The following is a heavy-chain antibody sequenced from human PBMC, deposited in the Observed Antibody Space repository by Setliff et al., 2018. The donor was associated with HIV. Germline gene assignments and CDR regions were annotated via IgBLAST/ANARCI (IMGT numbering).Heavy chain of an antibody. CDR3: ARGSYGSVLL. CDR2: TYYRSKWYF. V-gene: IGHV6-1*01. D-gene: IGHD6-19*01. CDR1: GDSVSSNNAA. Sequence: PSQTLSLTCAISGDSVSSNNAAWNWIRQSPLRGLEWLGRTYYRSKWYFDYAVSVKSRIIINPDTSKNQFPLHLNSVTPEDTAVYYCARGSYGSVLLWGQGTLVTVSS. J-gene: IGHJ4*02.